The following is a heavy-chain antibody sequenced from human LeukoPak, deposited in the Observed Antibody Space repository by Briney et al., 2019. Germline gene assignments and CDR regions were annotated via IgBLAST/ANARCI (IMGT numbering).Heavy chain of an antibody. V-gene: IGHV1-18*01. Sequence: GASVKVSCEASGYTFTTYGIGWVQQAPGQGLEWMGWISGYNGNTNYAQKFQGRVTMTTDTSTSTAYMELRSLRSDDTAVYYCARTSHESVLYWSDPWGQGTLVNVSS. J-gene: IGHJ5*02. CDR1: GYTFTTYG. D-gene: IGHD3-16*01. CDR3: ARTSHESVLYWSDP. CDR2: ISGYNGNT.